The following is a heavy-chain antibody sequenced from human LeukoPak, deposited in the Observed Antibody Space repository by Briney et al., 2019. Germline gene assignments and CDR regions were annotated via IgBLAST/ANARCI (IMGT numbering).Heavy chain of an antibody. CDR1: GFTFSSYA. CDR3: ARRSSSGWYPDYYYYYMDV. J-gene: IGHJ6*03. CDR2: IRYDGTNK. Sequence: GESLRLSCAASGFTFSSYAMHWVRQAPGKGLEWVAFIRYDGTNKYYADSVKGRFTISRDNSKNTLYLKMNSLRGEDTAVYYCARRSSSGWYPDYYYYYMDVWGKGTTVTISS. D-gene: IGHD6-19*01. V-gene: IGHV3-30*04.